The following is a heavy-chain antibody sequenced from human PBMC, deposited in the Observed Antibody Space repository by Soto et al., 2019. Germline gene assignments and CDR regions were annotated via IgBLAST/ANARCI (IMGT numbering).Heavy chain of an antibody. CDR2: ISYDGSNK. D-gene: IGHD4-4*01. Sequence: GGSLRLSCAASGFTFSSYAMHWVRQAPGKGLEWVAVISYDGSNKYYADSVKGGFTISRDNSKNTLYLQMNSLRAEDTAVYYCARGPDYSNYYYGMDVWGQGTTVTVSS. J-gene: IGHJ6*02. CDR1: GFTFSSYA. CDR3: ARGPDYSNYYYGMDV. V-gene: IGHV3-30-3*01.